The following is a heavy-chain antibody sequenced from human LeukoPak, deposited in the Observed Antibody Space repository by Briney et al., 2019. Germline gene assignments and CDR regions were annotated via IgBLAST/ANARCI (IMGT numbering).Heavy chain of an antibody. J-gene: IGHJ4*02. CDR3: ARLPKYSRPLDY. V-gene: IGHV1-8*01. CDR2: MNPNSGNT. CDR1: GYTFTSYD. Sequence: GASVKVSCKASGYTFTSYDINWVRQATGQGLEWMGWMNPNSGNTAYAQKFQGRVTMSRDTSISTAYMELSSLGSEDTAAYYCARLPKYSRPLDYWGQGTLVTVSS. D-gene: IGHD6-6*01.